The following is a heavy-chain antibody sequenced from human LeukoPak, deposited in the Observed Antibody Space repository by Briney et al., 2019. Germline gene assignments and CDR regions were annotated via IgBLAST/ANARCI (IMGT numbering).Heavy chain of an antibody. CDR3: AKWREGTMVYFDY. CDR2: ISGSGHNT. J-gene: IGHJ4*02. D-gene: IGHD3-10*01. V-gene: IGHV3-23*01. CDR1: GFTFSSYA. Sequence: GGSLRLSCAASGFTFSSYAMTWVRQAPGKGLEWVSAISGSGHNTYYADSVEGRFTISRDNSKNTVYLQMNSLRAEDTALYYCAKWREGTMVYFDYWGQGTLVTVSS.